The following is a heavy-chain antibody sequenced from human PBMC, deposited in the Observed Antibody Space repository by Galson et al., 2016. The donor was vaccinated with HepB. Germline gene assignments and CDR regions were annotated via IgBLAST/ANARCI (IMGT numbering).Heavy chain of an antibody. CDR2: INYYGST. J-gene: IGHJ6*02. D-gene: IGHD1-1*01. Sequence: ETLSLTCTVSGDSISSSNYYWGWIRQPPRKGLEWIGEINYYGSTNYDPSLKSRVTISVDTSKNQISLKLNSVSATDTAVYYCARLSAGGTNGVDVWGQGTTVIVSS. CDR1: GDSISSSNYY. CDR3: ARLSAGGTNGVDV. V-gene: IGHV4-39*07.